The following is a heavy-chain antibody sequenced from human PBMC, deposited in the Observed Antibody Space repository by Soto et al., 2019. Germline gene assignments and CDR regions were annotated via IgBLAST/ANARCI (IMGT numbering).Heavy chain of an antibody. CDR1: GGSISSGGYY. D-gene: IGHD5-18*01. V-gene: IGHV4-31*03. Sequence: QVQLQESGPGLVKPSQTLSLTCTVSGGSISSGGYYWSWIRQHPGKGLEWIGYIYYSGSNYYNPSLKSRVTLSVDTSKNQFSLKLSSVTAADTAVYYCARVLRGYRNAIALNWFDPWGQGTLVTVSS. CDR2: IYYSGSN. J-gene: IGHJ5*02. CDR3: ARVLRGYRNAIALNWFDP.